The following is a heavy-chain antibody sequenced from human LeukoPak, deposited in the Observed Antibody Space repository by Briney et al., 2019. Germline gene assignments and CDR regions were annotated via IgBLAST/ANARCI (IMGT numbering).Heavy chain of an antibody. J-gene: IGHJ4*02. V-gene: IGHV4-39*01. Sequence: SETLSLTCTVSGDSVSSSSYYWDWIRQPPGKGLEWIGTIYYSGSTYYNPSLKSRVTISVDTSKNQFSLKLSSVTAADSAVYYCARRGSGSPFDYWGLGTLVTVSS. CDR2: IYYSGST. CDR3: ARRGSGSPFDY. CDR1: GDSVSSSSYY. D-gene: IGHD3-10*01.